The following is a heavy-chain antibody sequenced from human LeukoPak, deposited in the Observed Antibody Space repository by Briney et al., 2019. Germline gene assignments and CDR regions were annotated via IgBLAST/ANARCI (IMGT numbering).Heavy chain of an antibody. Sequence: SETLSLTCTVSGGSISSYYWSWIRQPPGKGLEWIGYIYYGGSTNYNPSLKSRVTISVDTSKNQFSLKLSSVTAADTAVYYCARDIGIAARPSWFDPWGQGTLVTVSS. CDR1: GGSISSYY. V-gene: IGHV4-59*01. CDR2: IYYGGST. D-gene: IGHD6-6*01. J-gene: IGHJ5*02. CDR3: ARDIGIAARPSWFDP.